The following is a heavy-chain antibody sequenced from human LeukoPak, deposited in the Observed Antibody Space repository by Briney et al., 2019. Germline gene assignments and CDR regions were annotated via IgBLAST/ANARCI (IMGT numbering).Heavy chain of an antibody. CDR3: AASEGLYDGKTGTNVPGGPDR. D-gene: IGHD1-7*01. J-gene: IGHJ5*02. V-gene: IGHV4-34*01. CDR1: GGSFSGYY. Sequence: SETLSLTCAVYGGSFSGYYWSWIRQPPGKGLEWIGEINHSGSTNYNPSLKSRVTISVDTSKNQFSLKLNSVTAADTAVYFCAASEGLYDGKTGTNVPGGPDRWGQGTLVIVSP. CDR2: INHSGST.